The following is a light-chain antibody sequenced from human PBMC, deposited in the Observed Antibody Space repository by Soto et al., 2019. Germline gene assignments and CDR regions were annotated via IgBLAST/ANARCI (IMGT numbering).Light chain of an antibody. V-gene: IGKV3-11*01. CDR3: QQRSNWPVT. J-gene: IGKJ5*01. CDR1: QSVSSY. CDR2: DAS. Sequence: EIVLTQSPATLSLSPGEIATLSCRASQSVSSYLAWYQQKPGQAPRLLIYDASNRATGIPARFSGSGSGTDFTLTISSLEPEDFAVYYCQQRSNWPVTFGQGTRVEI.